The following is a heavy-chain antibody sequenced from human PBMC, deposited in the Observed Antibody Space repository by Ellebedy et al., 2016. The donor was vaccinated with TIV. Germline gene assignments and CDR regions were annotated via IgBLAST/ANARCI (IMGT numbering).Heavy chain of an antibody. CDR2: IIPISGTA. CDR3: ARGRVGATDY. V-gene: IGHV1-69*13. D-gene: IGHD1-26*01. CDR1: GGTFSTYA. Sequence: AASVKVSCKASGGTFSTYAISWVRQAPGQGLEWMGAIIPISGTANYAQKFQGRVTITADESTSTAYMELSSLRSEDTAVYYCARGRVGATDYWGQGTLVTVSS. J-gene: IGHJ4*02.